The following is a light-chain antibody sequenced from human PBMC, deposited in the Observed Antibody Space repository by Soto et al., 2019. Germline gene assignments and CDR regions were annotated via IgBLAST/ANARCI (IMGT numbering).Light chain of an antibody. CDR2: EVN. J-gene: IGLJ1*01. Sequence: QSALTQPASVSGSPGQSITISCTGTSGDIGSYNLVSWYQHHPGKAPQLLIYEVNKRPSGVPDRFSGSKSGNTASLTISGLQSEDETDYYCCSYAGSSTPFVFGTGTKVTVL. CDR1: SGDIGSYNL. V-gene: IGLV2-23*02. CDR3: CSYAGSSTPFV.